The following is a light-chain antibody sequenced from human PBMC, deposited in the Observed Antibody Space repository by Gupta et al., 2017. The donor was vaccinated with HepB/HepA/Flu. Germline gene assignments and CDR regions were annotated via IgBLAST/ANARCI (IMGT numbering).Light chain of an antibody. J-gene: IGKJ2*04. CDR1: QSVRSN. CDR2: DAS. CDR3: QQDNNWPCG. Sequence: EIVMTQSPDTLSVSPGERATLSCRASQSVRSNLAWYQQKPGQAPRLLIYDASTRGTGIPARFSGSGSGTEFTLTIGSLQSEDFAVYYCQQDNNWPCGFGQGTKLDIK. V-gene: IGKV3-15*01.